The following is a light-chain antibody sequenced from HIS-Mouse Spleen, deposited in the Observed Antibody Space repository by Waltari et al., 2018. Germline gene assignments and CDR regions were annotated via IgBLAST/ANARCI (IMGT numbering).Light chain of an antibody. V-gene: IGKV3-20*01. Sequence: EIVLTQSPGTLSLSPGERATLSCRASQRVSSSYLAWYQQEPGQAPRLLIYGASSSATGIPDRFSGSGSGTDFTLTISRLEPEDFAVYYCQQYGSSPWTFGQGTKVEIK. J-gene: IGKJ1*01. CDR2: GAS. CDR3: QQYGSSPWT. CDR1: QRVSSSY.